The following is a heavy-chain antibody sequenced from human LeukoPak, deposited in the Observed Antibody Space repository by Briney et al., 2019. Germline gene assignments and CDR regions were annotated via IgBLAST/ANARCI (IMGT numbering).Heavy chain of an antibody. Sequence: GGSLRLSCAASGFTFSTYGMHWVRQVPGKGLVWVSHINSDGSWTSYADSVKGRFTISKDNAKNTVYLQMNSLRAEDTAVYYCVSFYETYWGRGTLVTVSS. CDR2: INSDGSWT. J-gene: IGHJ4*02. D-gene: IGHD2/OR15-2a*01. V-gene: IGHV3-74*01. CDR3: VSFYETY. CDR1: GFTFSTYG.